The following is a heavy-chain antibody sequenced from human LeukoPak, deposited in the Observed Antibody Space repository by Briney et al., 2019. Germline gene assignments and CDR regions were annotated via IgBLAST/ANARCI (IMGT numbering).Heavy chain of an antibody. Sequence: SETLSLTCTVSGGSISSSSYYWGWIRQPPGKGLEWIGSIYYSGSTYYNPSLKSRVTISVDTSKNQFSLKLSSVTAADTAVYFCARRYCSSTGCYAFDIWGQGTMVTVSS. J-gene: IGHJ3*02. D-gene: IGHD2-2*01. CDR2: IYYSGST. CDR1: GGSISSSSYY. V-gene: IGHV4-39*07. CDR3: ARRYCSSTGCYAFDI.